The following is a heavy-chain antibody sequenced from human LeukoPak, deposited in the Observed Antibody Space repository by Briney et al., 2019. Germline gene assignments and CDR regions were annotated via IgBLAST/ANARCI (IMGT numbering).Heavy chain of an antibody. CDR1: GYTFINYY. J-gene: IGHJ5*02. Sequence: GASVKVSCKTSGYTFINYYVHWVRQAPGQGPEWMGIINPSGGSTNYARKFQGRVSMTRDTSTGTVYMELRNLKSEDTAAYYCARGGFALGVGSTKGPNWFDPWGQGTLVTVSS. CDR3: ARGGFALGVGSTKGPNWFDP. D-gene: IGHD1-26*01. V-gene: IGHV1-46*01. CDR2: INPSGGST.